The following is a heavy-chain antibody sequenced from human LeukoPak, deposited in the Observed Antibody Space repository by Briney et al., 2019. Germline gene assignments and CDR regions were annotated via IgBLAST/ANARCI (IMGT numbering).Heavy chain of an antibody. CDR1: GFTFSSYG. J-gene: IGHJ4*02. CDR2: IWYDGSNK. V-gene: IGHV3-33*01. CDR3: ARASYYYDSSGYYPDY. D-gene: IGHD3-22*01. Sequence: GGSLRLSCEASGFTFSSYGMHWVRQAPGKGLEWVAVIWYDGSNKYYADSVKGRFTISRDNSKNTLYLQMNSLRAEDTAVYYCARASYYYDSSGYYPDYWGQGTLVTVSS.